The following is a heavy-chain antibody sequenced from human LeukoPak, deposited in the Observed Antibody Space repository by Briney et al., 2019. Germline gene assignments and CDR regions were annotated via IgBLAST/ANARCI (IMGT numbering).Heavy chain of an antibody. D-gene: IGHD2-2*01. CDR3: ARDSSTEISWFDP. V-gene: IGHV4-31*03. CDR2: IYYSGST. Sequence: SETLSLTCTVSGGSISSGGYYWSWIRQHPGKGLEWIGYIYYSGSTYYNPSLKSRVTISVDTSKNQFSLKLSSETAADTAVYYCARDSSTEISWFDPWGQGTLVTVSS. J-gene: IGHJ5*02. CDR1: GGSISSGGYY.